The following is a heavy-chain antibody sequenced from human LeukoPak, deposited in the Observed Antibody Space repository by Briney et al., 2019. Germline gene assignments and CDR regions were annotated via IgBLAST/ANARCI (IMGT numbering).Heavy chain of an antibody. D-gene: IGHD3-3*01. V-gene: IGHV4-31*03. CDR2: IYYSGST. Sequence: SETLSLTCTVSGGSISSGGYYWSWIRQHPGKGLEWIGYIYYSGSTYYNPSLKSRVTISVDTSKNQFSLKLSSVTAADTAVYSCARSGALRFFARLRGGYYLDYGGQGTLVTVPS. CDR3: ARSGALRFFARLRGGYYLDY. CDR1: GGSISSGGYY. J-gene: IGHJ4*02.